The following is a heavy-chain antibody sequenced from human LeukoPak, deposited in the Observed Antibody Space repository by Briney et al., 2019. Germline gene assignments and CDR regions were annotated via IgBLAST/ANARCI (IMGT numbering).Heavy chain of an antibody. CDR2: ISAYNGNT. CDR3: ARVPTTCSGGSCYPHDAFDI. V-gene: IGHV1-18*01. J-gene: IGHJ3*02. Sequence: ASVKVSYKASGHTFTIYGISWVRQAPGQGLEGMGWISAYNGNTKYAQKLQGRVTMTTDTSTSTAYMELRSLRSDDTAVYYCARVPTTCSGGSCYPHDAFDIWGQGTMVTVSS. CDR1: GHTFTIYG. D-gene: IGHD2-15*01.